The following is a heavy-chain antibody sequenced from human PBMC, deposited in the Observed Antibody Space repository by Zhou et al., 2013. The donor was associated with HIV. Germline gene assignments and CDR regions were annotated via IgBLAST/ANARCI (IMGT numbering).Heavy chain of an antibody. D-gene: IGHD5-12*01. CDR3: DETTEGTDIVATILTDNVGSDP. J-gene: IGHJ5*02. V-gene: IGHV1-18*01. Sequence: QVQLVQSGGEVKTPGASVKVSCKASGYMFTSYGINWVRQVPGQGLEWMGWISGSSDNRKYAQKVQGRVTMTTDTSTRTVYMELRSLRSDDTAVYYCDETTEGTDIVATILTDNVGSDPWGQGTLVHRLL. CDR2: ISGSSDNR. CDR1: GYMFTSYG.